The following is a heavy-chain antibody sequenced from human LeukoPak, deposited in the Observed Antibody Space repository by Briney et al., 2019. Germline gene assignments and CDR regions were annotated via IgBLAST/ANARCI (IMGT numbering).Heavy chain of an antibody. J-gene: IGHJ4*02. CDR2: INADNGNT. D-gene: IGHD3-10*01. CDR3: VSGGGSP. V-gene: IGHV1-3*01. CDR1: GYTFPSYA. Sequence: GASVKVSCKASGYTFPSYAMHWVRQAPGQRLEWMGWINADNGNTKYSQKFQGRVTITRDTSANTDYMELSSLRSEDTAVYYCVSGGGSPWGQGTLVTVSS.